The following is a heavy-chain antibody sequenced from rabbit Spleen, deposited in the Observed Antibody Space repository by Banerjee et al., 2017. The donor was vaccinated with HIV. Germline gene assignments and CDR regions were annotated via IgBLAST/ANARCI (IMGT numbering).Heavy chain of an antibody. V-gene: IGHV1S40*01. Sequence: QSLEESGGDLVKPGASLTLTCTASGVSVSSNYYMCWVRQAPGKGLEWIACIDTGSSDFTYFASWAKVRFTISKTSSTTVTLQMTSLTAADTATYFCARDSGSSFSSYGMDLWGPGTLVTVS. CDR3: ARDSGSSFSSYGMDL. CDR1: GVSVSSNYY. D-gene: IGHD8-1*01. CDR2: IDTGSSDFT. J-gene: IGHJ6*01.